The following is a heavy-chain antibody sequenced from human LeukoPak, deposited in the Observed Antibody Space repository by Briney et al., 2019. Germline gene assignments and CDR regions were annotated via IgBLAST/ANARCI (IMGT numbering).Heavy chain of an antibody. CDR2: IWYDGSNK. D-gene: IGHD1-26*01. V-gene: IGHV3-33*03. J-gene: IGHJ3*02. Sequence: GGSLRLSCAASGFTFSTYGMHWVRQAPGKGLEWVAVIWYDGSNKYHADSVKGRFAISRDNSKNTLDLQMNSLRAEDTAVYYCAKGDSGSYGALDIWGQGTMVTVSS. CDR1: GFTFSTYG. CDR3: AKGDSGSYGALDI.